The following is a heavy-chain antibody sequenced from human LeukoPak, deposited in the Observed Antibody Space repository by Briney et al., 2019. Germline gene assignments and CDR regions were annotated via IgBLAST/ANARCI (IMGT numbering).Heavy chain of an antibody. CDR2: INPNSGGT. V-gene: IGHV1-2*04. J-gene: IGHJ5*02. Sequence: ASVKVSCKASGYTFTGYYMHWVRQAPGQGLEWMGWINPNSGGTNYAQKFQGWVTMTRDTSISTAYMELSRLRSDDTAVYYCARAPYYYDSSEDSNWFDPWGQGTLVTVSS. CDR3: ARAPYYYDSSEDSNWFDP. D-gene: IGHD3-22*01. CDR1: GYTFTGYY.